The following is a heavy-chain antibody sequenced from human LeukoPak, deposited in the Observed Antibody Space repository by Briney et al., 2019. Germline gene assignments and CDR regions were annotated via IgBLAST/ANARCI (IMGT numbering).Heavy chain of an antibody. D-gene: IGHD3-16*01. CDR1: GFTFSSYS. Sequence: PGGSLRLSCAASGFTFSSYSMNWVRQAPGKGLEWVSSISSSSRYIYYADSVKGRFTISRDNSKNTLYLQMNSLRAEDTAVYYCAKAGQGGDLDYWGQGTLVTVSS. J-gene: IGHJ4*02. CDR2: ISSSSRYI. V-gene: IGHV3-21*01. CDR3: AKAGQGGDLDY.